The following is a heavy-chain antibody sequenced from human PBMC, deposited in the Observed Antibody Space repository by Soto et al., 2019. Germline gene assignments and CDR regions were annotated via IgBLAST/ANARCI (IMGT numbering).Heavy chain of an antibody. CDR1: GGSVSSYY. Sequence: QVQLQESGPGLVKPSETMSLTCTVSGGSVSSYYWSWIRQPPGKGLEWIGYIYYSGSTNYNPSLKVRVPISIDTSENQFSLKLSSVTAADTAVYYCAGSKGTDYYDSSGFYYHYWGQGTLVTVSS. CDR3: AGSKGTDYYDSSGFYYHY. J-gene: IGHJ4*02. V-gene: IGHV4-59*02. CDR2: IYYSGST. D-gene: IGHD3-22*01.